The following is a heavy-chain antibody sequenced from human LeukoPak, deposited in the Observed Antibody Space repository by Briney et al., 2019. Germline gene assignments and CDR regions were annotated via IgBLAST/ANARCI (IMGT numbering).Heavy chain of an antibody. V-gene: IGHV3-33*01. J-gene: IGHJ4*02. Sequence: GMSLRLSCAASGFTFSKYGINWVRQAPGKGLEWVAIIWYDGSNKYFAESVMGRFTISKDNSKNTVYLQMNSLRVEDTAVYHCARAGIENALDYWGQGTLVTVSS. D-gene: IGHD5-24*01. CDR3: ARAGIENALDY. CDR1: GFTFSKYG. CDR2: IWYDGSNK.